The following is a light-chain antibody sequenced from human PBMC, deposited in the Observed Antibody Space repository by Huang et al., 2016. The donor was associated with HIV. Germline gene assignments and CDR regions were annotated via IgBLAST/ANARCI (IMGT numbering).Light chain of an antibody. V-gene: IGKV3-15*01. CDR3: QQYNTSPTT. J-gene: IGKJ3*01. CDR1: QSVGTQ. Sequence: EIIMTQFPATLSLSPGERATLSCRASQSVGTQSAWYQQKPGQAPRLIIVGASNRATGGPGRISGSGSGTEFTLTISSVQSEDFAVYYCQQYNTSPTTFGPGTRVDVK. CDR2: GAS.